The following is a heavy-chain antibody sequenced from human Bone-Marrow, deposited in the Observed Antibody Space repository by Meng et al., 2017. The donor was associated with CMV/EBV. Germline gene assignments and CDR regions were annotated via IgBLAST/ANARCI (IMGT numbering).Heavy chain of an antibody. CDR1: GYTFTSYY. CDR3: ARFEWELLRFDY. Sequence: ASVKVSCKASGYTFTSYYMHWVRQAPGQGLEWMGIINPSGGSTSYAQKFQGRVTMTRDTSTSTVYMGLSSLRSEDTAVYYCARFEWELLRFDYWGQGPLVTVSS. V-gene: IGHV1-46*01. D-gene: IGHD1-26*01. CDR2: INPSGGST. J-gene: IGHJ4*02.